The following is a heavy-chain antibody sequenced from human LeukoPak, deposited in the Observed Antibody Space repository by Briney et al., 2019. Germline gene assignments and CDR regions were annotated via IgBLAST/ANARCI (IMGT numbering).Heavy chain of an antibody. CDR3: ARSLDDSSGYYFTFWDY. D-gene: IGHD3-22*01. CDR1: GYTFTGYY. Sequence: ASVKVSCKASGYTFTGYYMRWVRQAPGQGREWRGWINPNSGGTNYAQKFQGRVTMTRDTSISTAYMELSRLRSHDTAVYYWARSLDDSSGYYFTFWDYWGQGTLVTVSS. J-gene: IGHJ4*02. V-gene: IGHV1-2*02. CDR2: INPNSGGT.